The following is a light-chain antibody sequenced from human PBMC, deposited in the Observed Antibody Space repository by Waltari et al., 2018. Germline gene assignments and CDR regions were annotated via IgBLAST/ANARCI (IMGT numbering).Light chain of an antibody. CDR3: QSYDNTGRGSVL. J-gene: IGLJ2*01. Sequence: LTQPPSLSGAPGHRGNIPCTGSSSDIGSVGVKRYPHRPGRCPRLLCSDTHPRPSGVPDRFPASKSDPSASLDIAGLQPDDEADYYCQSYDNTGRGSVLIGGGTRLTVL. V-gene: IGLV1-40*01. CDR1: SSDIGSVGV. CDR2: DTH.